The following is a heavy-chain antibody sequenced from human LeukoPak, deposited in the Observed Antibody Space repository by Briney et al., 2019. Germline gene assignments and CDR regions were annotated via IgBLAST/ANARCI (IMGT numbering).Heavy chain of an antibody. Sequence: SETLSLTRTVSGGSISSYYWSWIRQPPGKGLEWIGYIYYSGSTNYNPSLKSRVTISVDTSKNQFSLKLSSVTAADTAVYYCARGGRIQLWLLSSYFDLWGRGTLVTVSS. CDR3: ARGGRIQLWLLSSYFDL. V-gene: IGHV4-59*01. CDR2: IYYSGST. CDR1: GGSISSYY. D-gene: IGHD5-18*01. J-gene: IGHJ2*01.